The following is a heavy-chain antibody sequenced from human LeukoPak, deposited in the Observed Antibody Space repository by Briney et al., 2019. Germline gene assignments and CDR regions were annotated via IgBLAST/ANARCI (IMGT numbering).Heavy chain of an antibody. J-gene: IGHJ6*02. V-gene: IGHV3-21*01. CDR2: ISSSSSYI. CDR3: ARDHGDPPYYYYGMDV. CDR1: GFTFSSYS. Sequence: PGGSLRLSCAASGFTFSSYSMNWVRQAPGKGLEWVSSISSSSSYIYYADSVKGRFTISRDNAKNSPYLQMNSLRAEDTAVYYCARDHGDPPYYYYGMDVWGQGTTVTVSS. D-gene: IGHD4-17*01.